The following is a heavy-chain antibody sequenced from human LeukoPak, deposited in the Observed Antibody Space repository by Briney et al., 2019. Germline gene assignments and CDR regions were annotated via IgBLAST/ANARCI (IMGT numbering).Heavy chain of an antibody. J-gene: IGHJ4*02. CDR2: INHSGST. V-gene: IGHV4-34*01. D-gene: IGHD3-22*01. CDR3: ARSTPGDYDSSGLDY. Sequence: SETLSLTCAVYGGSFSGYYWSWIRQPPGKGLEWIGEINHSGSTNYNPSLKSRVTISVDTSKNQFSLKLTSVTAADTAVYYCARSTPGDYDSSGLDYWGQGTLVTVSS. CDR1: GGSFSGYY.